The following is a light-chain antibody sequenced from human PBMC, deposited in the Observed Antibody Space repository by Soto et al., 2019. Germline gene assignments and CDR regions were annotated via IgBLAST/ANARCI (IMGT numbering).Light chain of an antibody. CDR3: LQDYNYPLT. J-gene: IGKJ4*01. CDR2: ATS. Sequence: AIQMTQSPSSLSASVGDRVTITCRASQGIRNDLGWYQQKPGKAPKLLIYATSSLQSGVPSRFSGSGSGTDFTLTISCLQPEDFATYYCLQDYNYPLTFGGGTKVEIK. V-gene: IGKV1-6*01. CDR1: QGIRND.